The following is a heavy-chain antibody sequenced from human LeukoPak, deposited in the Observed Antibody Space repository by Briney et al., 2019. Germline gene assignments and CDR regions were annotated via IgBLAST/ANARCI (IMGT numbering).Heavy chain of an antibody. CDR3: ARDLNYYDSSGYYYQ. V-gene: IGHV1-2*02. Sequence: ASVKVSCKASGYTFTGYYMHWVRQAPGQGLEWKGWINPNSGGTNYAQKFQGRVTMTRDTSISTAYMELSRLRSDDTAVYYCARDLNYYDSSGYYYQWGQGTLVTVSS. J-gene: IGHJ4*02. CDR1: GYTFTGYY. CDR2: INPNSGGT. D-gene: IGHD3-22*01.